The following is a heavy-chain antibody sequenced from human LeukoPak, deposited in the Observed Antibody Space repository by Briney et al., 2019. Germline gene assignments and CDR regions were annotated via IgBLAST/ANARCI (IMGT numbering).Heavy chain of an antibody. V-gene: IGHV3-23*01. J-gene: IGHJ5*02. D-gene: IGHD3-22*01. CDR1: GFTFSSYA. CDR3: ARDVGDYYDSSGNEGHWFDP. CDR2: ISGSGGST. Sequence: GGSLRLSCAASGFTFSSYAMSWVRQAPGKGLEWVSAISGSGGSTYYADSVKGRLTISRDNSKNTLYLQMNSLRAEDTAVYYCARDVGDYYDSSGNEGHWFDPWGQGTLVTVSS.